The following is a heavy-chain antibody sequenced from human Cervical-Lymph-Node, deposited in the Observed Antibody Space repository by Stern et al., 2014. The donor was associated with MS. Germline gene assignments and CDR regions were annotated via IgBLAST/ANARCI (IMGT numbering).Heavy chain of an antibody. D-gene: IGHD1-26*01. J-gene: IGHJ4*02. CDR3: TKDSGSFSIDY. Sequence: QLVQSGAEVKKPGASVKVSCQASGFTFTSYYIHWVRQAPGQGIEWMGIINPSGDTTTYAQMLQGRVTMTRDTSTSTVYMELSSLRSDDTAMYYCTKDSGSFSIDYWGQGTLVTVSS. CDR1: GFTFTSYY. CDR2: INPSGDTT. V-gene: IGHV1-46*03.